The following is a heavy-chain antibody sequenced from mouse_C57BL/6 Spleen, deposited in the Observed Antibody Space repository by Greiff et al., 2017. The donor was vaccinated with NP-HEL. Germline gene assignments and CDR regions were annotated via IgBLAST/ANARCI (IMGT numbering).Heavy chain of an antibody. CDR1: GYTFTSYW. Sequence: VQLQQSGTVLARPGASVKMSCKTSGYTFTSYWMHWVKQRPGQGLEWIGAIYPGNSDTSYNQKFKGKAKLTAVTSASTAYRELSSLTNEDSAVYYCTNLYYYGSRNWYFDVWGTGTTVTVSS. V-gene: IGHV1-5*01. CDR3: TNLYYYGSRNWYFDV. J-gene: IGHJ1*03. CDR2: IYPGNSDT. D-gene: IGHD1-1*01.